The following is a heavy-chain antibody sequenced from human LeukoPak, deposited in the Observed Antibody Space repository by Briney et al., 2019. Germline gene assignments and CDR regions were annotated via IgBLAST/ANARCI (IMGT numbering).Heavy chain of an antibody. D-gene: IGHD6-19*01. V-gene: IGHV1-2*02. CDR2: INPNSGGT. CDR3: ARDLEQWLVGGAMDV. Sequence: HWVRQAPGQGLEWMGWINPNSGGTNYAQKFQGRVTMTRDTSISTAYMELSRLRSDDTAVYYCARDLEQWLVGGAMDVWGKGTTVTISS. J-gene: IGHJ6*03.